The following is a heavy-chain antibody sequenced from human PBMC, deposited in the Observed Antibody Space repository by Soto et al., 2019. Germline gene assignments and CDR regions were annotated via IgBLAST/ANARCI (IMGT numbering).Heavy chain of an antibody. CDR2: IKQDGSER. CDR1: GFTFSSYA. V-gene: IGHV3-7*03. D-gene: IGHD4-4*01. CDR3: ARERRLTTPYYYYVTDV. J-gene: IGHJ6*02. Sequence: GGSLRLSCAASGFTFSSYAMSWVRQAPGKGLEWVANIKQDGSERNYVDSVKGRFTVSRDNAKNSLYLQLNSLRAEDTAMYYCARERRLTTPYYYYVTDVWGQGTTVTVSS.